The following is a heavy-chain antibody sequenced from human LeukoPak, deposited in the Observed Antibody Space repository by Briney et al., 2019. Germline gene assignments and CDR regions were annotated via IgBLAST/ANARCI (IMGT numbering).Heavy chain of an antibody. J-gene: IGHJ4*02. D-gene: IGHD3-9*01. CDR3: ARTYYDILTGYYVYYFDY. CDR1: GFTFSIYS. V-gene: IGHV3-21*01. Sequence: GGSLRLSCAASGFTFSIYSMSWVRLAPGKGLEWVASITSSSSFIYYADSVKGRSTISRDNAQNSLYLQMNSLRAEDTAVYYCARTYYDILTGYYVYYFDYWGQGTLVTVSS. CDR2: ITSSSSFI.